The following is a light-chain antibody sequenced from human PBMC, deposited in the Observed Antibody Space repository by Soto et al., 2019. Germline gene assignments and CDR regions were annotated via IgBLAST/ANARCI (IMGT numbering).Light chain of an antibody. CDR3: QQYRDSLGT. J-gene: IGKJ1*01. V-gene: IGKV3-20*01. CDR2: GAS. Sequence: EIVLTQSPRTLSLSPGERATLSCRASQSVISTYLAWYQQKPGQAPRLLIYGASSRATGIPDRFSGSGSGTDFTLTISRLEPEDFAVYYCQQYRDSLGTFGQGTKVEIK. CDR1: QSVISTY.